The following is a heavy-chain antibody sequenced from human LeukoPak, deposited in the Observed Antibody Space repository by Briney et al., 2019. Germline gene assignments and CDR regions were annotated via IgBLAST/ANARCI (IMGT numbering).Heavy chain of an antibody. CDR2: IYSGGST. Sequence: GGSLRLSCAASGFTVSSNYMSWVRQAPGKGLEWVSVIYSGGSTYYADSVKGRFTISRDNSKNTLYLQMYSLRAEDTAVYYCASLFQFLSGSYSRSLFFDYWGQGTLVTVSS. J-gene: IGHJ4*02. V-gene: IGHV3-66*01. CDR1: GFTVSSNY. D-gene: IGHD1-26*01. CDR3: ASLFQFLSGSYSRSLFFDY.